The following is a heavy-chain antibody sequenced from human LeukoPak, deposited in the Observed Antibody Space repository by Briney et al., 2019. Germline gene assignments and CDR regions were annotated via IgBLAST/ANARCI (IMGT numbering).Heavy chain of an antibody. CDR1: GLTFSSHW. V-gene: IGHV3-21*01. Sequence: GGSLRLSCAASGLTFSSHWMHWVRQAPGKGLEWVSSISSSSSYIYYADSVKGRFTISRDNAKNSLYLQMNSLRAEDTAVYYCARWGGSWYAYFDYWGQGTLVTVSS. CDR2: ISSSSSYI. CDR3: ARWGGSWYAYFDY. J-gene: IGHJ4*02. D-gene: IGHD2-2*01.